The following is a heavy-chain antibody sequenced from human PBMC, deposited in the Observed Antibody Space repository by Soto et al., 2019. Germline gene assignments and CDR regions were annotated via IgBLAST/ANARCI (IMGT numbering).Heavy chain of an antibody. CDR1: GGSLSGYY. Sequence: SETLSLTCAVYGGSLSGYYWTWIRQPPGKGLEWIGEINYPGTTNYSPSLKSRVTMSVDTSQNQFSLKMTSVTAADTAVYYCARIAFWSTYYARFDPWGQGTLVTVSS. V-gene: IGHV4-34*01. D-gene: IGHD3-3*01. CDR3: ARIAFWSTYYARFDP. J-gene: IGHJ5*02. CDR2: INYPGTT.